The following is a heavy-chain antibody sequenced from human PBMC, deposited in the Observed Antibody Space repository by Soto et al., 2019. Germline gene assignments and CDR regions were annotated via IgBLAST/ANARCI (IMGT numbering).Heavy chain of an antibody. D-gene: IGHD3-9*01. J-gene: IGHJ4*02. CDR2: INHSGST. CDR3: ARARPYRTYYDILTGYYMFDY. Sequence: SETLSLTCAVYGGSFSGYYWSWIRQPPGKGLEWIGEINHSGSTNYNPSLKSRVTISVDTSKNQFSLKLSSVTAADTAVYYCARARPYRTYYDILTGYYMFDYWGQGTLVTVSS. CDR1: GGSFSGYY. V-gene: IGHV4-34*01.